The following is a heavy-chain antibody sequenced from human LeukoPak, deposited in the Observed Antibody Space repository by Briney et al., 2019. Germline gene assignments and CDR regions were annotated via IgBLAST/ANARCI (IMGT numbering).Heavy chain of an antibody. V-gene: IGHV1-2*02. CDR2: INPDSGGT. Sequence: ASVKVSCKASGYTFTGYYMHWVRQAPGHGLEWMGWINPDSGGTNYAQKFQGRATMTRDTSINTAYMELSSLRSEDTAVYYCARDNDSRDPPHFDYWGQGTLVTVSS. CDR1: GYTFTGYY. CDR3: ARDNDSRDPPHFDY. J-gene: IGHJ4*02. D-gene: IGHD3-16*01.